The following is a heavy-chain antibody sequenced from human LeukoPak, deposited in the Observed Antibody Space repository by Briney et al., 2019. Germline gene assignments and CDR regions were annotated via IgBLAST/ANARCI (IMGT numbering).Heavy chain of an antibody. CDR1: GYTFTSYG. CDR3: ARGGSRGWLSSTYYYYGMDV. J-gene: IGHJ6*02. Sequence: ASVKVSCKASGYTFTSYGISWVRQAPGQGLEWMGWMNPNGGNTGYAQKFQGRVTMTRNTSISTAYMELSSLRSEDTAVYYCARGGSRGWLSSTYYYYGMDVRGQGTTVTVSS. V-gene: IGHV1-8*02. D-gene: IGHD3-16*02. CDR2: MNPNGGNT.